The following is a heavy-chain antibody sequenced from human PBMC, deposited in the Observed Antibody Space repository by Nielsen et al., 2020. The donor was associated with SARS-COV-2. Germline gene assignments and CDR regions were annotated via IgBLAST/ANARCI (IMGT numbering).Heavy chain of an antibody. CDR3: ARASITMVAFDY. CDR2: ISSSSSYI. J-gene: IGHJ4*02. CDR1: GFTFSDYY. V-gene: IGHV3-11*06. D-gene: IGHD3-10*01. Sequence: GGSLRLSCAASGFTFSDYYMSWIRQAPGKGLEWVSYISSSSSYIYYADSVKGRFTISRDNAKNSLYLQMNSLRAEDTAVYYCARASITMVAFDYWGQGTLVTVSS.